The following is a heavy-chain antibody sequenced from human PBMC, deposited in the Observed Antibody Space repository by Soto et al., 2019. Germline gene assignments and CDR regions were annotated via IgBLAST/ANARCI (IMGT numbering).Heavy chain of an antibody. CDR1: GFTFSSYS. Sequence: VQLVESGGGVVQPGRSLRLSCAASGFTFSSYSMNWVRQAPGKGLEWVSYISSSSSTIYYADSVKGRFTISRDNAKNSLYLQMNSLRDEDTAVYYCARESVDTAMVTGFDYWGQGTLVTVSS. D-gene: IGHD5-18*01. CDR2: ISSSSSTI. V-gene: IGHV3-48*02. CDR3: ARESVDTAMVTGFDY. J-gene: IGHJ4*02.